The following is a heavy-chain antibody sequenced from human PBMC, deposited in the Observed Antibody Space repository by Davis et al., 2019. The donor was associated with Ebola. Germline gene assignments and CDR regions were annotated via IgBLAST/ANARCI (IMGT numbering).Heavy chain of an antibody. Sequence: AASVKVSCKASGGTFSSYAISWVRQAPGQGLEWMGGIIPIFGTANYAQKFQGRVTITADESTSTAYMELSSLRSEDTAVYYCARDPMGYYYGMDVWGQGTTVTVSS. CDR3: ARDPMGYYYGMDV. V-gene: IGHV1-69*13. CDR2: IIPIFGTA. CDR1: GGTFSSYA. J-gene: IGHJ6*02.